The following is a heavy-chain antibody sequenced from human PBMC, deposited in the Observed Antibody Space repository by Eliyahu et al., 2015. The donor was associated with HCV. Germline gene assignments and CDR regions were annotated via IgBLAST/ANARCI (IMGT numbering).Heavy chain of an antibody. CDR2: IIPIFGTA. D-gene: IGHD2-2*01. Sequence: ISWVRQAPGQGLEWMGGIIPIFGTANYAQKFQGRVTITADESTSTAYMELSSLRSEDTAVYYCARDPGRYCSSTSCPGGFDIWGQGTMVTVSS. J-gene: IGHJ3*02. V-gene: IGHV1-69*01. CDR3: ARDPGRYCSSTSCPGGFDI.